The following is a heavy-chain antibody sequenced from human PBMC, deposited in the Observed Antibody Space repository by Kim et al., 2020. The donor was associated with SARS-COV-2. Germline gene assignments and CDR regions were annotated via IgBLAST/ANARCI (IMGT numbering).Heavy chain of an antibody. CDR2: VYHSGST. Sequence: SETLSLTCTVSGGSISSSFNYWGWIRQTPGKGLEWIVSVYHSGSTYDSPSLKSRVTVSVDTSKNEFYLKVTSVTAADTAVYFCARLPHNSSGYVDSWGPGILVTVSS. CDR3: ARLPHNSSGYVDS. CDR1: GGSISSSFNY. J-gene: IGHJ4*02. V-gene: IGHV4-39*01. D-gene: IGHD3-22*01.